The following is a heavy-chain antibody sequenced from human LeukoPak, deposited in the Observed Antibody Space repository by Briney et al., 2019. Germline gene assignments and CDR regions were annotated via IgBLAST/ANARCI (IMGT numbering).Heavy chain of an antibody. V-gene: IGHV4-38-2*02. J-gene: IGHJ5*02. CDR3: ARDLRRQEKYNWFDP. CDR1: GYSISSGYY. Sequence: SETLSLTCTVSGYSISSGYYWGWIRQPPGKGLEWIGSIYHSGSTHYNPSLKSRVTISVDTSKNQFSLKLSSVTAADTAVYYCARDLRRQEKYNWFDPWGQGTLVTVSS. CDR2: IYHSGST.